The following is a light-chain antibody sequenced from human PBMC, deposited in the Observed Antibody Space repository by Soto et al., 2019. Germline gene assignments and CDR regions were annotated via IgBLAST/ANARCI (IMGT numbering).Light chain of an antibody. CDR2: AAS. J-gene: IGKJ2*01. CDR1: QSISSY. Sequence: DIQMTQSPSSLSASVGDRVTITCRASQSISSYLNWYQQKPGKAPNLLIYAASSLQNVVPSRFSDSGSGTDFTLTISSLQPEDFATYYCQQSHGTPPYTFGQGTKLEIK. V-gene: IGKV1-39*01. CDR3: QQSHGTPPYT.